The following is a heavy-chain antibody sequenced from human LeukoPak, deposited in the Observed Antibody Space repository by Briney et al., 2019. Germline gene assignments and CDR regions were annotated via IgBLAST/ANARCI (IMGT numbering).Heavy chain of an antibody. CDR3: AQERGAAAWYFDL. Sequence: SETLSLTCTVSGGSISSGGYYWSWIRQHPGKGLEWIGYIYYSGSTYYNPSLKSRVTISVDTSKNQFSLKLSSVTAADTAVYYCAQERGAAAWYFDLWGRGTLVTVSS. V-gene: IGHV4-31*03. D-gene: IGHD6-13*01. CDR1: GGSISSGGYY. CDR2: IYYSGST. J-gene: IGHJ2*01.